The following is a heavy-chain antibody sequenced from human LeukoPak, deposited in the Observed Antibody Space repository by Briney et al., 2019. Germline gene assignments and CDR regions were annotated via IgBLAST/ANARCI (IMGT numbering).Heavy chain of an antibody. CDR3: ARAQYCSSTSCYAQGYYYYYMDV. V-gene: IGHV4-59*11. CDR2: IYYSGST. J-gene: IGHJ6*03. CDR1: GGSISSHY. D-gene: IGHD2-2*01. Sequence: PSETLSLTCTVSGGSISSHYWSWIRQPPGKGLEWIGYIYYSGSTNYNPSLKSRVTISVDTSKNQFSLELSSVTAADTAVYYCARAQYCSSTSCYAQGYYYYYMDVWGKGTTVTVSS.